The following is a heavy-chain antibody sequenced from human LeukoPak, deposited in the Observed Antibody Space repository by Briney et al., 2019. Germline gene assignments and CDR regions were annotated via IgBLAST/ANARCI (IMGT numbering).Heavy chain of an antibody. D-gene: IGHD1-26*01. J-gene: IGHJ3*02. V-gene: IGHV6-1*01. Sequence: SHTHSLPCAISGDSLFTSGVAWNWIRQSPSRGLEWLGRTYYTSRWSNEYAVSLKSRITVNADTSKNQFSLQLNSVTPEDTALYYCARGRYSGFDIWGQGTTVTVSS. CDR2: TYYTSRWSN. CDR3: ARGRYSGFDI. CDR1: GDSLFTSGVA.